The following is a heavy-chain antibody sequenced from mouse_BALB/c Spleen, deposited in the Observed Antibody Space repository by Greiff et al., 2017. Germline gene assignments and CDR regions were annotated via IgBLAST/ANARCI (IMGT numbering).Heavy chain of an antibody. Sequence: EVKVVESGGGLVKPGGSLKLSCAASGFTFSDYYMYWVRQTPEKRLEWVATISDGGSYTYYPDSVKGRFTISRDNAKNNLYLQMSSLKSEDTAMYYCAREEYGNYAWFAYWGQGTLVTVSA. J-gene: IGHJ3*01. CDR3: AREEYGNYAWFAY. D-gene: IGHD2-10*02. CDR2: ISDGGSYT. CDR1: GFTFSDYY. V-gene: IGHV5-4*02.